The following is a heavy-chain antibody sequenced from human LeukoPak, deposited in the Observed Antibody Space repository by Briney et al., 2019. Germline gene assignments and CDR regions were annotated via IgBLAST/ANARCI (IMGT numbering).Heavy chain of an antibody. Sequence: GGSLRLSCAASGFTFSSYSMNWVRQAPGKGLEWVAVISYDGSNKYYADSVKGRFTISRDNSKNTLYLQMNSLRAEDTAVYYCASDITMVRGVIIRGYSFDYWGQGTLVTVSS. CDR3: ASDITMVRGVIIRGYSFDY. V-gene: IGHV3-30*03. J-gene: IGHJ4*02. CDR1: GFTFSSYS. D-gene: IGHD3-10*01. CDR2: ISYDGSNK.